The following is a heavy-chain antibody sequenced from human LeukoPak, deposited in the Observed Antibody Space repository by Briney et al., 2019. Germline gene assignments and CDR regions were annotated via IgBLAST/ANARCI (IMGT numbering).Heavy chain of an antibody. Sequence: ASVKVSCKASGYTFTGYYMHWVRQAPGQGLEWMGWINPNSGGTNYAQKFQGRVTMTRDTSISTAYMELSRLRSDDTAVYYCARAKGQKKYYYDSSGYLRYWGRGTLVTVSS. J-gene: IGHJ4*02. D-gene: IGHD3-22*01. CDR2: INPNSGGT. CDR1: GYTFTGYY. CDR3: ARAKGQKKYYYDSSGYLRY. V-gene: IGHV1-2*02.